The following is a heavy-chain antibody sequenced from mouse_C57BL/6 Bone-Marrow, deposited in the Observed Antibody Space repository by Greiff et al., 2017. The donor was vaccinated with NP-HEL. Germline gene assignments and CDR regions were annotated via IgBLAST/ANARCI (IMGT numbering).Heavy chain of an antibody. CDR2: IYPGDGDT. V-gene: IGHV1-82*01. J-gene: IGHJ2*01. CDR1: GYAFSSSW. CDR3: AREGGNY. Sequence: QVQLQQSGPELVKPGASVKISCKASGYAFSSSWMNWVKQRPGKGLEWIGRIYPGDGDTNYNGKFKGKATLTADKSSSTAYMQLSSLTSEDSAVYFCAREGGNYWGQGTTLTVSS.